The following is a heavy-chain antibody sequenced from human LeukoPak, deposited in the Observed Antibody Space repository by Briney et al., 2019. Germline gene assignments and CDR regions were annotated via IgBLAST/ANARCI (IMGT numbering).Heavy chain of an antibody. Sequence: GGSLRLSCTASGFTFGDYAMSWVRQAPGKGLEWVGFIRSKAYGGTTEYAASVKGRSTISRDDSKSIAYLQMNSLKTEDTAVYYCTRDRVGYYEGFDYWGQGTLVTVSS. CDR1: GFTFGDYA. V-gene: IGHV3-49*04. CDR3: TRDRVGYYEGFDY. D-gene: IGHD3-22*01. CDR2: IRSKAYGGTT. J-gene: IGHJ4*02.